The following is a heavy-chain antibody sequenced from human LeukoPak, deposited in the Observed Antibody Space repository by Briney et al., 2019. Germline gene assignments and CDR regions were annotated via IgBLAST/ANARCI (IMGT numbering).Heavy chain of an antibody. CDR2: INHSGST. CDR1: GGSFSGYY. Sequence: PSETLSLTCAVYGGSFSGYYWSWIRQPPGKGLEWIGEINHSGSTNYNPSLKSRVTISVDTSKNQFSLKLSSVTAADTAVYYCARLNGYYGSGSYYKRRXXFDXXXQGXLVTVX. J-gene: IGHJ4*02. V-gene: IGHV4-34*01. CDR3: ARLNGYYGSGSYYKRRXXFDX. D-gene: IGHD3-10*01.